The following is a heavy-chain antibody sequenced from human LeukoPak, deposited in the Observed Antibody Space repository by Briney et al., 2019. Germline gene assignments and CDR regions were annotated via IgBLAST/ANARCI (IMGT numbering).Heavy chain of an antibody. D-gene: IGHD4-17*01. V-gene: IGHV1-46*04. CDR1: VYTFTLYC. CDR3: AKDSGAYGPDH. Sequence: ASVTVSFNSSVYTFTLYCMHWMWQPPAPGKGWMGLVNLSGGTSYAQNLRRRIIMTMAASTSTLNMELSDLTSEDTAVYPYAKDSGAYGPDHWGRETLFTVSS. CDR2: VNLSGGT. J-gene: IGHJ4*02.